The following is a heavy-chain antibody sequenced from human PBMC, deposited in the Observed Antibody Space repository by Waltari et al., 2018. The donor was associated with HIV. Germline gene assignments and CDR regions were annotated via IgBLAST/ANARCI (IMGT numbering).Heavy chain of an antibody. CDR1: GYFFSNYD. J-gene: IGHJ5*02. V-gene: IGHV1-3*01. Sequence: QVQLVQSGAEVKKPGASVKVSCKASGYFFSNYDIHWVRQAPGQRLEWMGWINVGNGNIKYSQKFQGRVTITRDTSASTAYMELSSLRSEDTAVYYCVRVESSGWLRFDPWGQGTLVTVSS. CDR3: VRVESSGWLRFDP. CDR2: INVGNGNI. D-gene: IGHD6-19*01.